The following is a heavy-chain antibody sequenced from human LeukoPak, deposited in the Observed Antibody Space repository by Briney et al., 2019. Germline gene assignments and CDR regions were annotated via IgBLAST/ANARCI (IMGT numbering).Heavy chain of an antibody. V-gene: IGHV3-74*01. Sequence: GGSLRLSRAASGFTFSSYWMHWVHQAPGKGLVWVSRINSDGSSTSYADSVKGRFTISRDNAKNTLYLQMNSLRAEDTAVYYCARLYCSGGSCYSAPDYWGQGTLVTVSS. CDR3: ARLYCSGGSCYSAPDY. CDR1: GFTFSSYW. CDR2: INSDGSST. D-gene: IGHD2-15*01. J-gene: IGHJ4*02.